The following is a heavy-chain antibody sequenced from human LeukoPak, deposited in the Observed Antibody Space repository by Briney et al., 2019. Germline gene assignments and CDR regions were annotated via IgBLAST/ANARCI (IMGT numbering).Heavy chain of an antibody. CDR2: INTNTGNP. J-gene: IGHJ6*02. CDR1: GYTFTSYA. D-gene: IGHD2-15*01. Sequence: GASVKVSCKASGYTFTSYAMNWVRRAPGQGLEWMGWINTNTGNPTYAQGFTGRFVFSLDTSVSTAYLQISSLKAEDTAVYYCARGTVSGVWYLLYSYGMDVWGQGTTVTVSS. V-gene: IGHV7-4-1*02. CDR3: ARGTVSGVWYLLYSYGMDV.